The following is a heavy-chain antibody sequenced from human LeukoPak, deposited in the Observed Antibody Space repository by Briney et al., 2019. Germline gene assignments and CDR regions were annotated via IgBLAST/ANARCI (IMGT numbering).Heavy chain of an antibody. Sequence: GRSLRLSCAASGFTFSSYAMHWVRQAPGKGLEWVAVISYDGSNKYYADSVKGRFTISRDNSKNTLYLQMNSLRAEDTAVYYCARFRYFDWSFDYWGQGTLVTVSS. CDR1: GFTFSSYA. J-gene: IGHJ4*02. D-gene: IGHD3-9*01. CDR3: ARFRYFDWSFDY. CDR2: ISYDGSNK. V-gene: IGHV3-30*04.